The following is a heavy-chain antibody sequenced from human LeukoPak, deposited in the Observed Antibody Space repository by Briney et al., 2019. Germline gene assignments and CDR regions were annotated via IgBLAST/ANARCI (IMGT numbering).Heavy chain of an antibody. CDR3: ARDPSGSFFNWFDP. CDR2: IYYTGGT. CDR1: GGSISSHY. Sequence: PSETLSLTCTVSGGSISSHYWSWIRQPPGKGLEWIGYIYYTGGTNYNPSLKSRVTMSVDTSKNQFSLKLRSVTAADTAVYYCARDPSGSFFNWFDPWGQGTLVTVSS. V-gene: IGHV4-59*11. J-gene: IGHJ5*02. D-gene: IGHD1-26*01.